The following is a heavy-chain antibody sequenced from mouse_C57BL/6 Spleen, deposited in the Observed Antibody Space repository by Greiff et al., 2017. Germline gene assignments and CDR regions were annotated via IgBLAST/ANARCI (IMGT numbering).Heavy chain of an antibody. V-gene: IGHV1-62-2*01. CDR3: ASHAHAGSLFAY. CDR1: GYTFTEYT. D-gene: IGHD4-1*01. J-gene: IGHJ3*01. Sequence: QVQLLQSGAELVKPGASVKLSCKASGYTFTEYTIHWVKQRSGQGLEWVGWFYPGSGSIKYNEKFKDKATLTADKSYSTVYMGLSRLTSEDSAVYFCASHAHAGSLFAYWGEGTLVTVSA. CDR2: FYPGSGSI.